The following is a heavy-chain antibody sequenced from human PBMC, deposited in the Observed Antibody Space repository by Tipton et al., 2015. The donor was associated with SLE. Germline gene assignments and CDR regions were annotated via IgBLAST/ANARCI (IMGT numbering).Heavy chain of an antibody. Sequence: TLSLTCTVSGGSISSSTDYWGWIRQPPGKGLEWIGEINHIGSTNYNPSLKSRVTVSVDTSKNQFSLKLKSVTAADTAVYYCAREHSSRWHEHSDYWGQGTLVTVSS. CDR1: GGSISSSTDY. CDR2: INHIGST. V-gene: IGHV4-39*07. CDR3: AREHSSRWHEHSDY. J-gene: IGHJ4*02. D-gene: IGHD6-13*01.